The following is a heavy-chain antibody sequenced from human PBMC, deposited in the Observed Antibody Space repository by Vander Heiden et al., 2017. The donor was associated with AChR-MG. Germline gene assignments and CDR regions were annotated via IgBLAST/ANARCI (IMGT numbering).Heavy chain of an antibody. V-gene: IGHV3-23*01. CDR3: AKFFPRTAMVPFDH. J-gene: IGHJ4*02. CDR2: ISGSGGST. Sequence: EVQLLESGGGLVQPGGSLRLSCAASGFTFSSYAMSWVRQGPGKGLEWVSAISGSGGSTYYADSGKGRFTLSRDNSQNTLYLQMKRLRAQDTAVYYCAKFFPRTAMVPFDHWGQGTLVTVSP. D-gene: IGHD5-18*01. CDR1: GFTFSSYA.